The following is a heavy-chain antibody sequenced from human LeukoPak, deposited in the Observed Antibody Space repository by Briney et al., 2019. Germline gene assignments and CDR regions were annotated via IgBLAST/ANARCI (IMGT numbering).Heavy chain of an antibody. J-gene: IGHJ4*02. D-gene: IGHD4-23*01. CDR3: AKNTGYGGNLDY. V-gene: IGHV3-43*02. CDR1: GFTFDDYA. CDR2: ISGDGGST. Sequence: GGSLRLSCAASGFTFDDYAMHWVRQAPGKGLEWVSLISGDGGSTYYADSVKGRFTISRDNSENSLYLQMNSLRTEDTALYYCAKNTGYGGNLDYWGPGTLVTVSS.